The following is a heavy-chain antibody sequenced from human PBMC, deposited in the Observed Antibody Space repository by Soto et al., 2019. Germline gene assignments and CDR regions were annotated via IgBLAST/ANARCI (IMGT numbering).Heavy chain of an antibody. Sequence: QVQLVQSGAEVKKPGSSVKVSCKASGGTFSSYAISWVRQAPGQRLEWMGGIIPIFGTANYAQKFQGRVTITADESSSTAYMELSSLRSEDTAVCYCAAHDFWSGYYSGNYYYGMDVWGQGTTVTVSS. J-gene: IGHJ6*02. CDR3: AAHDFWSGYYSGNYYYGMDV. CDR1: GGTFSSYA. V-gene: IGHV1-69*12. D-gene: IGHD3-3*01. CDR2: IIPIFGTA.